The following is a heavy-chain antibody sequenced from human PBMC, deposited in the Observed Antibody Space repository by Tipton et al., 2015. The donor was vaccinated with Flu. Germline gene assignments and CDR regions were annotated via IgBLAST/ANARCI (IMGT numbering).Heavy chain of an antibody. D-gene: IGHD2-2*01. CDR2: VHRSGNA. Sequence: TLSLTCSVSGSSIGSDYYWGWIRQPPGQGLEWIGNVHRSGNAYYSPSFKSRVSMSVDTSRNQFSLKLSSVIAADTAVYYCARDPSLGMPDYFDYWGQGTLVTASS. V-gene: IGHV4-38-2*02. CDR1: GSSIGSDYY. CDR3: ARDPSLGMPDYFDY. J-gene: IGHJ4*02.